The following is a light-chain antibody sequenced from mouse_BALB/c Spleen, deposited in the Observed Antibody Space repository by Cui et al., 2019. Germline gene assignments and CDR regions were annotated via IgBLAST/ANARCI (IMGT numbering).Light chain of an antibody. J-gene: IGKJ5*01. V-gene: IGKV4-61*01. CDR2: RTS. CDR1: SSVSY. CDR3: QQYHSYPQLT. Sequence: QIVLTQSPALMSASPGEKVTISCRASSSVSYMYWYQQKPGSSPKPWIYRTSNLASGVPARFSGSGSGTSDSLTSSSMEAEDAATYYCQQYHSYPQLTFGAGTKLELK.